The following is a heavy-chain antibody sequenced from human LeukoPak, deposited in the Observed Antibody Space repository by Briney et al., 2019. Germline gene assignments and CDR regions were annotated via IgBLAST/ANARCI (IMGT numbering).Heavy chain of an antibody. CDR3: AKDLSGGSYGSY. J-gene: IGHJ4*02. D-gene: IGHD1-26*01. CDR1: GFTFSSYA. Sequence: RGSLRLSCAASGFTFSSYAMSWVRQAPGKGLEWVSAISGSGGSTYYADSVKGRFTISRDNSKNTLYLQMNSLRAEDTAVYYCAKDLSGGSYGSYWGQGTLVIVSS. V-gene: IGHV3-23*01. CDR2: ISGSGGST.